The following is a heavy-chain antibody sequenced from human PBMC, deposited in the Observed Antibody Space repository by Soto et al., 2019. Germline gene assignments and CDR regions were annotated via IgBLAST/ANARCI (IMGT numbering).Heavy chain of an antibody. J-gene: IGHJ6*02. D-gene: IGHD6-13*01. Sequence: PGESLTISCKGSGYSFTSYWSGWVRQMPGKGLEWMGIIWPGDSDTTYSPSFQGQVTISADKSISTAYLQWSSLKASDTAMYYCARTSAAGKYYYGMDVWGQGTTVTVSS. CDR1: GYSFTSYW. V-gene: IGHV5-51*01. CDR2: IWPGDSDT. CDR3: ARTSAAGKYYYGMDV.